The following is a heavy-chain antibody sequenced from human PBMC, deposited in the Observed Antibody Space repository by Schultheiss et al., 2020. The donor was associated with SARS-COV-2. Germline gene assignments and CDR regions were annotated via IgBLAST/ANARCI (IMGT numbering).Heavy chain of an antibody. Sequence: SETLSLTCTVSGGSISSYYWSWIRQPPGKGLEWIGEINHSGSTNYNPSLKSRVTISVDTSKNQFSLKLSSVTAADTAVYYCARGPGAVGRPNNRALDPWGQGTLVTVSS. V-gene: IGHV4-34*01. CDR1: GGSISSYY. CDR3: ARGPGAVGRPNNRALDP. CDR2: INHSGST. J-gene: IGHJ5*02. D-gene: IGHD6-19*01.